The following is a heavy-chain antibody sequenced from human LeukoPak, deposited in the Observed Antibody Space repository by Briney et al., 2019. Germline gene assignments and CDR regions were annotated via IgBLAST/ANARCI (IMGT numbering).Heavy chain of an antibody. V-gene: IGHV1-2*02. CDR2: INPNYADT. CDR1: GYTLTGDH. CDR3: ARVLGVGDYHAFDF. Sequence: ASVKVSCKASGYTLTGDHAHWVPQAPGQGLEWMGWINPNYADTKYEHKFQGRVTMTRDTSINTAYMELSILRSDDTAIYYCARVLGVGDYHAFDFWGQGTMVTVSS. J-gene: IGHJ3*01. D-gene: IGHD2-8*01.